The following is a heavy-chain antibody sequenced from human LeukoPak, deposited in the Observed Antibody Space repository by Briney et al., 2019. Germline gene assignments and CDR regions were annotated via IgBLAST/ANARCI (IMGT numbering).Heavy chain of an antibody. Sequence: SVRVSCKASGGTFSSYAISWVRQAPGQGLEWMGGIIPIFGTANYAQKFQGRVTITADESTSTAYMELSSLRSEDTAVYYCARGSVLRYFDWSDGGQGTLVAVSS. CDR3: ARGSVLRYFDWSD. CDR2: IIPIFGTA. V-gene: IGHV1-69*13. CDR1: GGTFSSYA. J-gene: IGHJ4*02. D-gene: IGHD3-9*01.